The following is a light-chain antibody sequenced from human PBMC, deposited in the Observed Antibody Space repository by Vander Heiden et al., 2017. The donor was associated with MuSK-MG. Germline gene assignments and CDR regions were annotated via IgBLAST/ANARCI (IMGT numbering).Light chain of an antibody. CDR3: QSHDSSLSAYV. V-gene: IGLV1-40*01. Sequence: SVLTQPPSVSGAPGQGVTISCTGSSSNIGAGYDVHWYQQVPGAAPKLLIYGNINRPSGVPDRFSGSKSGASASLAITGLQPEDEADYYCQSHDSSLSAYVFGTGTKVTVL. J-gene: IGLJ1*01. CDR1: SSNIGAGYD. CDR2: GNI.